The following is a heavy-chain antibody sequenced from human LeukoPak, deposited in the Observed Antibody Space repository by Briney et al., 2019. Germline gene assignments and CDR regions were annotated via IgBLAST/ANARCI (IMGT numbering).Heavy chain of an antibody. J-gene: IGHJ6*02. CDR1: GGTFRNYA. D-gene: IGHD3-10*01. CDR3: AREGRADGSGIRHGLDV. Sequence: GASVKASCKASGGTFRNYAFSWVRQAPGQGLEWMGRIIPFLGAADYAQKFQGTVTVTADKSTSTAYMEVISLRSEDTAVYYCAREGRADGSGIRHGLDVWGQGTTVTVSS. V-gene: IGHV1-69*04. CDR2: IIPFLGAA.